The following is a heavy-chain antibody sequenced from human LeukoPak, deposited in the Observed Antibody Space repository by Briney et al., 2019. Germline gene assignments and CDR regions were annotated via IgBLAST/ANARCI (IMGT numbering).Heavy chain of an antibody. Sequence: PSETLSLTCTVSGGSISSYYWSWIRQPPGKGLEWIGYIYYSGSTNYNPSLKGRVTISVDTSKNQFSLKLSSVTAADTAVYYCARVARGYSFDYWGRGTLVTVSS. D-gene: IGHD4-23*01. J-gene: IGHJ4*02. CDR3: ARVARGYSFDY. V-gene: IGHV4-59*01. CDR1: GGSISSYY. CDR2: IYYSGST.